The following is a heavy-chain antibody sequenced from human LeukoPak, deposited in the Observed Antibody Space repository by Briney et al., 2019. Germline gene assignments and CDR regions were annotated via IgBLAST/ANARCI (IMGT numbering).Heavy chain of an antibody. D-gene: IGHD2-15*01. V-gene: IGHV4-4*02. CDR1: GCSISSSNW. Sequence: PSETLSLTCAVSGCSISSSNWWGWVRQPPGKGLEWIGEIYHSGSTNYNPSLKSRVTISVDKSKNQFSLKLSSVTAADTAVYYCARADEVVAAFDYWGQGILVTVSS. J-gene: IGHJ4*02. CDR2: IYHSGST. CDR3: ARADEVVAAFDY.